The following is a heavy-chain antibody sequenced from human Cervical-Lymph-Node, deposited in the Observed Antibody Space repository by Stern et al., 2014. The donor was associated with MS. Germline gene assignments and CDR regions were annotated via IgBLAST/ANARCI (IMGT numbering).Heavy chain of an antibody. V-gene: IGHV4-61*08. Sequence: VQLEESGPGLVRPSETLSLTCTASGDSVSSEDYYWSWIRQSPGKDLEWIGYIYYRGRPNYNPSLKSRLTISIDTSKNPFSLKLISVTAADTAVYYCARSGYYGIDVWGQGTTVIVSS. CDR1: GDSVSSEDYY. CDR2: IYYRGRP. J-gene: IGHJ6*02. D-gene: IGHD1-26*01. CDR3: ARSGYYGIDV.